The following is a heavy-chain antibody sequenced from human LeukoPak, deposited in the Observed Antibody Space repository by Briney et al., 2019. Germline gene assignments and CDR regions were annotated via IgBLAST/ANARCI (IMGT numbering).Heavy chain of an antibody. D-gene: IGHD6-13*01. V-gene: IGHV4-38-2*02. Sequence: SETLSLTCTVSGYSISSGYYWGWIRQPPGKGLEWIGSIYYSGSTYYNPSLKSRVTISVDTSKNQFSLKLSSVTAADTAVYYCGGIAAAGYWFDPWGQGTLVTVSS. CDR2: IYYSGST. J-gene: IGHJ5*02. CDR3: GGIAAAGYWFDP. CDR1: GYSISSGYY.